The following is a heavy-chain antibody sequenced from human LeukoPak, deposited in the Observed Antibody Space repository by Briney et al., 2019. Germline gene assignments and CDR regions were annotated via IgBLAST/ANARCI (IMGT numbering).Heavy chain of an antibody. J-gene: IGHJ1*01. Sequence: GGSLRLSCAASGFTFSSYAMSWVRQAPGKGLEWVSAISGSGGSTYYADSVKGRFTISRDNSKNTLYLQMNSLRAEDTAVYYCAKDPDTIFGVVITYFQHWGQGTLVTASS. CDR1: GFTFSSYA. V-gene: IGHV3-23*01. CDR3: AKDPDTIFGVVITYFQH. D-gene: IGHD3-3*01. CDR2: ISGSGGST.